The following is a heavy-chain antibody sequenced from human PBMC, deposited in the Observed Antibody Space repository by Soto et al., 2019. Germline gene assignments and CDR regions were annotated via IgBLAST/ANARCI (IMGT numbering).Heavy chain of an antibody. Sequence: PGGSLRLSCAASGFTFSSYSMNWVRQAPGKGLEWVSSISSSSSYIYYADPVKGRFTISRDNAKNSLYLQMNSLRAEDTAAYYCARGDDILTPYFDYWGQGTLVTVSS. V-gene: IGHV3-21*01. J-gene: IGHJ4*02. CDR2: ISSSSSYI. CDR3: ARGDDILTPYFDY. D-gene: IGHD3-9*01. CDR1: GFTFSSYS.